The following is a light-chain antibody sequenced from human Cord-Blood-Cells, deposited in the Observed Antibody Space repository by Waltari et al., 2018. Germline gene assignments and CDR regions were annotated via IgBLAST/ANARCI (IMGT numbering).Light chain of an antibody. V-gene: IGLV2-23*01. CDR1: SSDVGSYNL. CDR2: EGS. Sequence: QSALTQPASVSGSPGQSITISCTGTSSDVGSYNLVSWYQQPPGKAPKLMIYEGSQRPSGVSNRFSGSKSGNTASLTISGRQAEDEADYYCCSYAGSSTYVFGTGTKVTVL. J-gene: IGLJ1*01. CDR3: CSYAGSSTYV.